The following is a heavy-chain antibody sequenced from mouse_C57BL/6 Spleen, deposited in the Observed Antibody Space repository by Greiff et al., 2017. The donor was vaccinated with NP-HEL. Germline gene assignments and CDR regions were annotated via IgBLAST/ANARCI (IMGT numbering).Heavy chain of an antibody. CDR2: INPSTGGT. CDR3: ARSRGLLTWFAY. D-gene: IGHD2-3*01. CDR1: GYSFTGYY. Sequence: DVQLQESGPELVKPGASVKISCKASGYSFTGYYMNWVKQSPEKSLEWIGEINPSTGGTTYNQKFKAKATLTVDKSSSTAYMQLKSLTSEDSAVYYCARSRGLLTWFAYWGQGTLVTVSA. V-gene: IGHV1-42*01. J-gene: IGHJ3*01.